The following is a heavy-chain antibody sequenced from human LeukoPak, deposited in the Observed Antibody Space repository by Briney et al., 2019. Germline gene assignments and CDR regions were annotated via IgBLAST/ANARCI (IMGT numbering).Heavy chain of an antibody. D-gene: IGHD6-13*01. CDR2: IWYDGSNK. CDR1: GFTFSSYG. Sequence: GRSLRLSCAASGFTFSSYGMHWVRQAPGKGLEWVAVIWYDGSNKYYADSVKGRFTISRDNSKNTLYLQMNSLRAEDTAVYYCARDFREAAAGTPYYWGQGTLVTVSS. CDR3: ARDFREAAAGTPYY. J-gene: IGHJ4*02. V-gene: IGHV3-33*01.